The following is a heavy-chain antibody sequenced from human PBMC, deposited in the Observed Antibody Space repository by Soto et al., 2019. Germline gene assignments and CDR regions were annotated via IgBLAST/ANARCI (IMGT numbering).Heavy chain of an antibody. V-gene: IGHV3-74*01. D-gene: IGHD3-10*01. Sequence: GGSLRLSCAASGFNFGPFWMHWVRQAPGKGLVWVSHINSDGTTIVYADSVKGRFAISRDNAQSTLFLQMNSLRVEDTAVYYCVRDRGYPDSFDSWGQGTRVTVSS. CDR2: INSDGTTI. CDR3: VRDRGYPDSFDS. J-gene: IGHJ3*02. CDR1: GFNFGPFW.